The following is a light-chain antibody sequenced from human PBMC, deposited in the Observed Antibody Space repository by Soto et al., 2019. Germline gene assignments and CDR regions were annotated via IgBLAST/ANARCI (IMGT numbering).Light chain of an antibody. CDR1: QSVSSN. J-gene: IGKJ1*01. Sequence: EVLMLQWPDALSVSAGEISTLSSRANQSVSSNLAWYHNKTRQASRNLIYGESTRATGIPGRFTGSGSGTDFTITIRCMQYEDFAVYYCKQYNKCPRRFGQGKKVDNK. CDR3: KQYNKCPRR. CDR2: GES. V-gene: IGKV3-15*01.